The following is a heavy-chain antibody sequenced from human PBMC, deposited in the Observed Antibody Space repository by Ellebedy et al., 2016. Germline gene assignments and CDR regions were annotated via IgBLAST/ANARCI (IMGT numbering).Heavy chain of an antibody. CDR3: ARGVQAVAGMGVYYYYGMDV. CDR2: INHRGIT. CDR1: GFTFSDYY. V-gene: IGHV4-34*01. Sequence: GSLRLXCAASGFTFSDYYMSWIRQPPGKGLEWIGEINHRGITKSIPSLKSRVTMSLHTPKNQFSLKLSSVTAADTAVYYCARGVQAVAGMGVYYYYGMDVWGQGTTVTVSS. D-gene: IGHD6-19*01. J-gene: IGHJ6*02.